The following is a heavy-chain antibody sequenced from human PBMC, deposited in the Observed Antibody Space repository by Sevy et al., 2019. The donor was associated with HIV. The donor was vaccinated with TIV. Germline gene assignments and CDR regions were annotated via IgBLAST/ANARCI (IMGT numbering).Heavy chain of an antibody. CDR3: ATAPARMLVADDAFDI. CDR2: SDPEGGET. CDR1: GYILSELS. V-gene: IGHV1-24*01. D-gene: IGHD5-12*01. Sequence: ASVKVSCKVSGYILSELSVHWVRQAPGKGLEWMGGSDPEGGETIYAQKFQGRVTMTEDTSTDTAYMELTSLRSEDTAVYYCATAPARMLVADDAFDIWGQGTMVTVSS. J-gene: IGHJ3*02.